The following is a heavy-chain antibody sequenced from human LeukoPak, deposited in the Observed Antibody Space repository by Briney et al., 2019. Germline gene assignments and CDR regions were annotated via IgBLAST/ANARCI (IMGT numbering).Heavy chain of an antibody. Sequence: PSETLSLTCAVSGGSISSGSYSWTWIRQPPGKGLEWIGYFYYTGNTYYNPSLRSRVTISVDTSKNQFSLRLSSKTAADTAVYYCARGTTVSTPDFDYWGQGTLVTVSS. D-gene: IGHD4-11*01. CDR1: GGSISSGSYS. J-gene: IGHJ4*02. CDR3: ARGTTVSTPDFDY. CDR2: FYYTGNT. V-gene: IGHV4-30-4*07.